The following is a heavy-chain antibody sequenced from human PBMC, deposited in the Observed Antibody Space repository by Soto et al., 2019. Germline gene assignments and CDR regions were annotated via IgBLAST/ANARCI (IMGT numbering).Heavy chain of an antibody. CDR1: GFVFGGFG. CDR2: ASYDGTYK. J-gene: IGHJ4*02. Sequence: QVELVESGGGVVRPGKSLTVSCTGSGFVFGGFGMHWVRQTPGKGLEWLGMASYDGTYKYFADSVKGRFTISRDNGMNTVYLQTDSLRLEDTALYYCARGGDVLDYWGRGTLVTVSS. V-gene: IGHV3-30*03. CDR3: ARGGDVLDY. D-gene: IGHD3-16*01.